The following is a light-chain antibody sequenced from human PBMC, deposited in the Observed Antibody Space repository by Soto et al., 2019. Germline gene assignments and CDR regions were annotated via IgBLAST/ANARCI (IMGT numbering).Light chain of an antibody. CDR2: DAS. V-gene: IGKV3-20*01. CDR3: QQYSTAPRMYL. CDR1: QSVSHY. Sequence: EIVLTQSPGTLSLSPGERATLSCRASQSVSHYLAWYQQKSGQAPRLLIYDASNRATGIPDRFSASGFGTDFTLSISRLEPEDFAVYYCQQYSTAPRMYLFGQGTKLEIK. J-gene: IGKJ2*01.